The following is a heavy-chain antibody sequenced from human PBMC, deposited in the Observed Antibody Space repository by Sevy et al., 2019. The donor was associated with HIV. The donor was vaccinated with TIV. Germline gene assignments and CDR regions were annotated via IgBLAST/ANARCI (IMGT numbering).Heavy chain of an antibody. CDR3: AKVAIKYYDTTGLYFDY. D-gene: IGHD3-16*01. V-gene: IGHV3-30*18. J-gene: IGHJ4*02. Sequence: GGSLRLSCTGSGFLFSSYGIHWVRQAPGKGLEWVAVISDDSNKKYYADSVKGRFTVSRDNSKNTVSLQMNSLTTDDTAVYFCAKVAIKYYDTTGLYFDYWGQGSLVTVSS. CDR2: ISDDSNKK. CDR1: GFLFSSYG.